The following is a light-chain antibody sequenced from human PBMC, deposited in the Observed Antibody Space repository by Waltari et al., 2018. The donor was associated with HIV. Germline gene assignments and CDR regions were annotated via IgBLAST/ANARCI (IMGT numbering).Light chain of an antibody. V-gene: IGLV4-69*01. CDR2: INSDGSH. CDR3: QTWGTGIRV. Sequence: QVVLTQSPSASASLGASVKLTCTLSSGHSNYDIAWHQLQPGKGPRYLMKINSDGSHTKGDGIPGRSSGSSAGTERYLTVSSLQSEDEADYYCQTWGTGIRVFGGGTKLTVL. CDR1: SGHSNYD. J-gene: IGLJ3*02.